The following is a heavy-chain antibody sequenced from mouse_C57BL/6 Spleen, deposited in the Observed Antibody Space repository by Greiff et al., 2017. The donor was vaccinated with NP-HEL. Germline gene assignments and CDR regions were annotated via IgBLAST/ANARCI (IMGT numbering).Heavy chain of an antibody. CDR3: TPSIYYDYDGFAY. D-gene: IGHD2-4*01. CDR2: IDPENGDT. V-gene: IGHV14-4*01. Sequence: EVQLQQSGAELVRPGASVKLSCTASGFNIKDDYMHWVKQRPEQGLEWIGWIDPENGDTEYASKFQGKATITADTSSNTAYLQLSSLTSEDTAVYYCTPSIYYDYDGFAYWGQGTLVTVSA. J-gene: IGHJ3*01. CDR1: GFNIKDDY.